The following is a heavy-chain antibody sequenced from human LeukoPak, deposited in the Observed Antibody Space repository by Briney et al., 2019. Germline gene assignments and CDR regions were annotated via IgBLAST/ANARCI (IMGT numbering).Heavy chain of an antibody. J-gene: IGHJ4*02. CDR3: VTIYSSNGYGSGYFDH. CDR1: GFTFSTYA. D-gene: IGHD3-10*01. Sequence: KSGGSLRLSCAASGFTFSTYAMSWVRQAPGKGLEWVSSITSSSRYIYQSDSVKGRFTISRDNARNSLYLQMNSLRAEDTAVYYCVTIYSSNGYGSGYFDHWGQGARVTVSS. V-gene: IGHV3-21*01. CDR2: ITSSSRYI.